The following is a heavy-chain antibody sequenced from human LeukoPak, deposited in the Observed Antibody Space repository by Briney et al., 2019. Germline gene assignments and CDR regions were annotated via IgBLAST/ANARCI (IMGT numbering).Heavy chain of an antibody. Sequence: SETLSLTCTVSGGSISSYYWSWIRQPPGKGLEWIGYIYYSGSTNYNPSLKSRVTISVDTSKNQFSLKLSSVTAADTAVYYCAREVWPGAFDIWSQGTMVTVSS. V-gene: IGHV4-59*01. CDR3: AREVWPGAFDI. CDR2: IYYSGST. J-gene: IGHJ3*02. CDR1: GGSISSYY.